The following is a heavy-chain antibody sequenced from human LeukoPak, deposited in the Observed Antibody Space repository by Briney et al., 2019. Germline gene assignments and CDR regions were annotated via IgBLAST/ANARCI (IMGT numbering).Heavy chain of an antibody. D-gene: IGHD2-8*01. J-gene: IGHJ3*01. V-gene: IGHV1-69*05. CDR1: GDSFGSYS. Sequence: SVNVSCKSSGDSFGSYSFSWVRQAAGQGLEWMGVTIPIFGTTKYAQKFQGRVTISTDESTSTAYMELSSLRSEDTAIYYCARDLYCTLGVCFSPGAFDLWGQGTMVTVSS. CDR3: ARDLYCTLGVCFSPGAFDL. CDR2: TIPIFGTT.